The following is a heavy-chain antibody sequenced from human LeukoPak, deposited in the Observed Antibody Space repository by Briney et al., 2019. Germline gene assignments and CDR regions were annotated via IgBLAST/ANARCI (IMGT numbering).Heavy chain of an antibody. CDR3: ATQSLYTAMPKFDY. CDR2: FDPEDGET. V-gene: IGHV1-24*01. D-gene: IGHD5-18*01. CDR1: GYTLTELS. Sequence: ASVKVSCKVSGYTLTELSMHWVRQAPGKGLEWMGGFDPEDGETIYAQKFQGRVTMTEDTSTDTAYMELSSLRSEDTAVYYCATQSLYTAMPKFDYWGQGTLVTVSS. J-gene: IGHJ4*02.